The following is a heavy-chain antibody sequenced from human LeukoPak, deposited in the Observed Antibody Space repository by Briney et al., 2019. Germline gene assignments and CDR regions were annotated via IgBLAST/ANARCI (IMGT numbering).Heavy chain of an antibody. J-gene: IGHJ1*01. CDR1: GFTFNNYA. CDR3: AEDKNSGYQLAAEYFHH. V-gene: IGHV3-23*01. D-gene: IGHD3-22*01. CDR2: ISGSGSTT. Sequence: GGSLRLSCAASGFTFNNYAMTWVRQAPGKGLEWVSPISGSGSTTYYSDSVKGRFTISRDNSKNTLSLQMNSLRVEDTAIYYCAEDKNSGYQLAAEYFHHWGQGTLVTVSS.